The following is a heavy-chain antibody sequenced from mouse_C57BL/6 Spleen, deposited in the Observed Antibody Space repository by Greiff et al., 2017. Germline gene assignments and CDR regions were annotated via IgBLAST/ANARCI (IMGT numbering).Heavy chain of an antibody. Sequence: VQLQQPGAELVKPGASVKLSCKASGYTFTSYWMQWVKQRPGQGLEWIGEIDPSDSYTNYNQKFKGKATLTVDTSSSTAYMQLSSLTSEDSAVYYCARSVYYYGSSYGAYWGQGTLVTVSA. CDR1: GYTFTSYW. D-gene: IGHD1-1*01. CDR3: ARSVYYYGSSYGAY. J-gene: IGHJ3*01. CDR2: IDPSDSYT. V-gene: IGHV1-50*01.